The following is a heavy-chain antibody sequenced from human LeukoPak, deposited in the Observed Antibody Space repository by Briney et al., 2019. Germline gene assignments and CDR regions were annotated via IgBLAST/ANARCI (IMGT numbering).Heavy chain of an antibody. J-gene: IGHJ4*02. V-gene: IGHV3-30*18. CDR3: AKVMYRSSGWYVGFDY. CDR2: ISYDGSNK. D-gene: IGHD6-19*01. Sequence: GGSLRLSCAASGFTFSNYGMHWVRQAPGKGLEWVAVISYDGSNKYYADSVKGRFTISRDNSKNTLYLQMNSLRAEDTAVYYCAKVMYRSSGWYVGFDYWGQGTLVTVSS. CDR1: GFTFSNYG.